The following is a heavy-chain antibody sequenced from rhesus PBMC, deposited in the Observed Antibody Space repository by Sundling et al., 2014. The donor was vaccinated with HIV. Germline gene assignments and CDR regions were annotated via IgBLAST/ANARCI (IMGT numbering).Heavy chain of an antibody. CDR1: GGSISSGYYY. CDR3: AREVIGFAYAFDF. D-gene: IGHD3-28*01. CDR2: ISVSSGS. Sequence: QVQLQESGPGLVKPSETLSLTCDVSGGSISSGYYYWSWIRQPPGKGLEWIGFISVSSGSDYNPSLKSRVTFSTDTSKNHFSLKVRSLTAADTAVYYCAREVIGFAYAFDFWGQGLRVTVSS. V-gene: IGHV4-122*02. J-gene: IGHJ3*01.